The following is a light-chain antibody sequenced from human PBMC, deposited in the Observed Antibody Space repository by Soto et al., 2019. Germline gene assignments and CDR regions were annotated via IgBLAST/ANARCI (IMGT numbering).Light chain of an antibody. CDR1: QGISRY. CDR2: AAS. V-gene: IGKV1D-12*01. CDR3: QQADTFPIT. J-gene: IGKJ5*01. Sequence: DIPRTQMPNSDAASVGDRVTITRRASQGISRYLDWYQQKPGKAPKLLIYAASSLQSGVPSRFSGSGFGTDFTLTISSLQPEDSAIYYCQQADTFPITFGQGTRLEIK.